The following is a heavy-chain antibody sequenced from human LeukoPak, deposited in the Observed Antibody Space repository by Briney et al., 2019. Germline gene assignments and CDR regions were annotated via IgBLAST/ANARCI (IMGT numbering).Heavy chain of an antibody. V-gene: IGHV3-48*03. J-gene: IGHJ4*02. CDR1: GFTFSSKK. Sequence: PGGSLRLSCAASGFTFSSKKMNWVRQAPGKGLEWVSYISTSDTTIYYADSVKGRFTISRDNAKNSLYLQMNSLRVEDTAVYYCARGGGSSWCLHCWGQGTLVTVSS. CDR3: ARGGGSSWCLHC. CDR2: ISTSDTTI. D-gene: IGHD6-13*01.